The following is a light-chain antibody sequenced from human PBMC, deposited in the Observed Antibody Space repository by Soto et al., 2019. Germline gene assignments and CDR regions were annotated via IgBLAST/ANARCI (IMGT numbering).Light chain of an antibody. V-gene: IGLV2-14*01. J-gene: IGLJ1*01. CDR1: SSDVGAYNY. CDR2: DVS. Sequence: QSALTQPASVSGSPGQSITISCTGTSSDVGAYNYVSWFQQHPGKAPKLMIYDVSDRPSGVSNRFSGSKSVNTASLTISGLLAEDEADYYCASYTTPTTRYVFGTGTKVTVL. CDR3: ASYTTPTTRYV.